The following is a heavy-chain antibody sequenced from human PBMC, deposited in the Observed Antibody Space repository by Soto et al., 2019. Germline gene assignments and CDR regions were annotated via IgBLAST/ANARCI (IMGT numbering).Heavy chain of an antibody. J-gene: IGHJ5*02. D-gene: IGHD1-26*01. CDR1: GGTFSSYA. V-gene: IGHV1-69*12. CDR3: ARDWEPETSVPNNWFDP. CDR2: IIPIFGTA. Sequence: QVQLVQSGAEVKKPGSSVKVSCKASGGTFSSYAISWVRQAPGQGLEWMGGIIPIFGTANYAQKFQGRVTITAXXSXSXXYMELSSLRSEDTAVYYCARDWEPETSVPNNWFDPWGQGTLVTVSS.